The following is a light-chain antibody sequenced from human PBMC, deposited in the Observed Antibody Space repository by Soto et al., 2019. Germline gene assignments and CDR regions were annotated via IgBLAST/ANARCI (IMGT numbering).Light chain of an antibody. CDR1: QSVSGW. CDR3: QRANSLPRT. Sequence: DIQTTQSPFTLCASVGGRVAIHSRASQSVSGWLAWYQQKPGKVPKLLIYQASTLEDGVPSRFSGSGSGTEFTLTISSLQPDDFGTYYCQRANSLPRTFGQGTKV. J-gene: IGKJ1*01. V-gene: IGKV1-5*03. CDR2: QAS.